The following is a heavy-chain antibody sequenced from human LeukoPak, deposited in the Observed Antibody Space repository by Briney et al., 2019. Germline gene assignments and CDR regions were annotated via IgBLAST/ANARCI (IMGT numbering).Heavy chain of an antibody. CDR1: GYTFTSYD. J-gene: IGHJ4*02. CDR2: INPNSGGT. D-gene: IGHD5-18*01. V-gene: IGHV1-2*02. Sequence: GASVKVSCKASGYTFTSYDINWVRQATGQGLEWMGWINPNSGGTNYAQKFQGRVTMTRDTSISTAYMELSRLRSDDTAVYYCARDSGGLRGYSFPPVHCPDYWGQGTLVTVSS. CDR3: ARDSGGLRGYSFPPVHCPDY.